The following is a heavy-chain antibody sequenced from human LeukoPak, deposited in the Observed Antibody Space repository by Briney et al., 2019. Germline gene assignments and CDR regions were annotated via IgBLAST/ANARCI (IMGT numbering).Heavy chain of an antibody. CDR1: GGSISRDY. CDR2: IYYSGST. J-gene: IGHJ3*02. D-gene: IGHD2-15*01. CDR3: ARDRMRQYAFEI. Sequence: SETLSLTCTVSGGSISRDYWNSIRQPPGEGLWRTGYIYYSGSTNYNPSLKSRVTISVDPSENQFPLRLSSVTAADTAVYDCARDRMRQYAFEIWGQGTMVTVSS. V-gene: IGHV4-59*01.